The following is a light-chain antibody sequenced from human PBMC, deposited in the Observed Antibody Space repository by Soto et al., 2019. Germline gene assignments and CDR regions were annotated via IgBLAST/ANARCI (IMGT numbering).Light chain of an antibody. CDR2: GAS. Sequence: EIVLTQSPSTLSSIQGDRVTLSFRASQAVNTRLAWYQHKPGQAPRLLLYGASSRATGIPDRFSGSGSGTDFTLTISSLEPEDFAMHYCHQYGSLTPKPFGQVTRLEI. J-gene: IGKJ5*01. CDR3: HQYGSLTPKP. CDR1: QAVNTR. V-gene: IGKV3-20*01.